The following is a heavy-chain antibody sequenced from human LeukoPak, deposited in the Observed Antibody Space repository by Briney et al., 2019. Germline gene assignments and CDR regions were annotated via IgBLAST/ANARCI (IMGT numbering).Heavy chain of an antibody. J-gene: IGHJ4*02. Sequence: QPGGSLRLSCAASGFTFSSYAMSWVRQAPGKGLEWVSAISGSGGSTYYADSVKGRFTISRDNSKNMLYLQMNSLRAEDTAVYYCAKGSPIAVPHGGVFDYWGQGTLVTVSS. CDR1: GFTFSSYA. CDR3: AKGSPIAVPHGGVFDY. D-gene: IGHD6-19*01. V-gene: IGHV3-23*01. CDR2: ISGSGGST.